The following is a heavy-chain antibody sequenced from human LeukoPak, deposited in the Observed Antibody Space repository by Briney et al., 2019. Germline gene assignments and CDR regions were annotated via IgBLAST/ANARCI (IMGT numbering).Heavy chain of an antibody. CDR1: GYSISSGYY. V-gene: IGHV4-38-2*02. D-gene: IGHD5-18*01. CDR3: ARGEWGYSYGHQLDY. J-gene: IGHJ4*02. Sequence: SETLSLTCTVSGYSISSGYYWGWIRQPPGKGLEWIGSIYHSGSTYYNPSLKSRVTISVDTSKNQFSLKLSSVTAADTAVYYCARGEWGYSYGHQLDYWGQGTLVTVSS. CDR2: IYHSGST.